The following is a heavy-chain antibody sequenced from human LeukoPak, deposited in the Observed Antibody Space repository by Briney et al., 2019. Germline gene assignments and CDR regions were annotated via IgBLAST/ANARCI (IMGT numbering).Heavy chain of an antibody. CDR3: AKPYYYGSGSYYFDY. Sequence: PGRSLRLSCAASGFTFSSYGMHWVRQAPGKGLEWVAVISYDGSNKYYADSVKGRFTISRGNSKNTLYLQMNSLRAEDTAVYYCAKPYYYGSGSYYFDYWGQGTLVTVSS. CDR2: ISYDGSNK. D-gene: IGHD3-10*01. J-gene: IGHJ4*02. CDR1: GFTFSSYG. V-gene: IGHV3-30*18.